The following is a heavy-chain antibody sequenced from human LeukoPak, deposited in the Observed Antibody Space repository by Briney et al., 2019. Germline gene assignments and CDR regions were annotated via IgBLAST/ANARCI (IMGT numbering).Heavy chain of an antibody. CDR3: ARGGVVVITSFDY. J-gene: IGHJ4*02. CDR2: INPNSGGT. V-gene: IGHV1-2*02. D-gene: IGHD3-22*01. Sequence: ASVKVSCKASGYTFTGYYMHWVRQAPGQGLEWMGWINPNSGGTNYAQKFQGRVTMTRDTSINTAYMELSRLRSDDTAVYYCARGGVVVITSFDYWGQGTLVTVSS. CDR1: GYTFTGYY.